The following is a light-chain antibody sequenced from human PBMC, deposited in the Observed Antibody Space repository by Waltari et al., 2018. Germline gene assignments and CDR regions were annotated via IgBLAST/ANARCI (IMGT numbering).Light chain of an antibody. Sequence: QSALTQPAPVSGSPGQSITISCSGISSDVGGYHFVSWYQQHPGKAPKLLIFDVSHRPSWVSNRFSGSKSGYTASLTISVLQPEDEADYYCSSYRRSSTYVLLGGGTKLTVL. J-gene: IGLJ2*01. CDR3: SSYRRSSTYVL. CDR1: SSDVGGYHF. V-gene: IGLV2-14*03. CDR2: DVS.